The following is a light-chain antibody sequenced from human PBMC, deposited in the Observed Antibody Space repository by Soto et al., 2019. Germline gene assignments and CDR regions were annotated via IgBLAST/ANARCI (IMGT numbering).Light chain of an antibody. Sequence: SALTQPPSASGSPGQSVTISCTGTSSDVGGYSYVSWYQQHPGKAPKLMISEVTKRPSGVPDRFSGSKSGNTASLTVSGLQAEDEADYYCSSYAGSNNFVVFGTGTKVTVL. CDR2: EVT. V-gene: IGLV2-8*01. J-gene: IGLJ1*01. CDR3: SSYAGSNNFVV. CDR1: SSDVGGYSY.